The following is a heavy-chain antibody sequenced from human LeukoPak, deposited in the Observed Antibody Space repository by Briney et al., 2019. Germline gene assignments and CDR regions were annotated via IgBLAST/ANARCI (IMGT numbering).Heavy chain of an antibody. CDR2: IYHSGST. CDR1: GGSISSGGYS. CDR3: ARAPTYYYYGMDV. J-gene: IGHJ6*02. V-gene: IGHV4-30-2*01. Sequence: SETLSLTCAVSGGSISSGGYSWSWIRQPPGTGLEWIGYIYHSGSTYYNPSLKSRVTISVDRSKNQFSLKLSSVTAADTAVYYCARAPTYYYYGMDVWGQGTTVTVSS.